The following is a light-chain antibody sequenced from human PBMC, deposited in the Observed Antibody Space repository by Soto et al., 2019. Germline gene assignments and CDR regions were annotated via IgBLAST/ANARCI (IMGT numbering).Light chain of an antibody. Sequence: DIHMTQSPSTLSASVVDRVTITFRASQSIRYWLAWHQQKPGKAPQVLIYDVSTLQKGVPSRFSGSGFGTEFTLNISSLQPDDFATYYCQQYNGFPYTFGLGTKVDIK. CDR2: DVS. V-gene: IGKV1-5*01. CDR3: QQYNGFPYT. J-gene: IGKJ2*01. CDR1: QSIRYW.